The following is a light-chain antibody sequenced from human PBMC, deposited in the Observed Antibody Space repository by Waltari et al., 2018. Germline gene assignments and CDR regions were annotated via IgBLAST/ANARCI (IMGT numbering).Light chain of an antibody. Sequence: SSELTQPPSVSVSPGQTARISCSSDDLPKQYGYWYQQKPGQAPMLVIYRDTERPSGIPERFSGFSSGTTVTLTISGVQAEDEADYYCQSADSSGTYWEFGGGTKLTVL. V-gene: IGLV3-25*03. CDR1: DLPKQY. J-gene: IGLJ3*02. CDR3: QSADSSGTYWE. CDR2: RDT.